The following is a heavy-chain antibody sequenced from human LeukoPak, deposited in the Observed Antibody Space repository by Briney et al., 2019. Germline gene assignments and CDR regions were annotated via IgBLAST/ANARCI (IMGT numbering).Heavy chain of an antibody. J-gene: IGHJ6*02. CDR1: GFTFSSYA. CDR2: ISGSGGST. Sequence: GASLRLSCAASGFTFSSYAMSWVRQPPAKGLEWVSAISGSGGSTYYADSVKSRFTISRDNSKNTLYLQMNSLRAEDTAVYYCAKSTIRYYDILTGWKSYYYGMDVWGQGTTVTVSS. CDR3: AKSTIRYYDILTGWKSYYYGMDV. D-gene: IGHD3-9*01. V-gene: IGHV3-23*01.